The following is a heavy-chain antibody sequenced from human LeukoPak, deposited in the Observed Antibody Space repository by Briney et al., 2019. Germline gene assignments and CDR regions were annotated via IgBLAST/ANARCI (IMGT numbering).Heavy chain of an antibody. J-gene: IGHJ4*02. Sequence: GRSLRLSCAASGFTFSSYAMHWVRQAPGKGLEWVAVISYDGSNKYHADSVKGRFTISKDNSKNTLYLQMNSLRAEDTAVYYCARDNVDMVRGVSIDYWGQGTLVTVSS. D-gene: IGHD3-10*01. V-gene: IGHV3-30*04. CDR2: ISYDGSNK. CDR3: ARDNVDMVRGVSIDY. CDR1: GFTFSSYA.